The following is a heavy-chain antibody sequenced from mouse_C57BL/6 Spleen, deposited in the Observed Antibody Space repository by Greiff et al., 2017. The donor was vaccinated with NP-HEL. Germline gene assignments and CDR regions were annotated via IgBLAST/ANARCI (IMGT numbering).Heavy chain of an antibody. V-gene: IGHV5-9-1*02. CDR1: GFTFSSYA. J-gene: IGHJ2*01. D-gene: IGHD4-1*01. Sequence: EVQGVESGEGLVKPGGSLKLSCAASGFTFSSYAMSWVRQTPEKRLEWVAYISSGGDYIYYADTVKGRFTISRDNARNTLYLQMSSLKSEDTAMYYCTSANWAYYFDYWGQGTTLTVSS. CDR2: ISSGGDYI. CDR3: TSANWAYYFDY.